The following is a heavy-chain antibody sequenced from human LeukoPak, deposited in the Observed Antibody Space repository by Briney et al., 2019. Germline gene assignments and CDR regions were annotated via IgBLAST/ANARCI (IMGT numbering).Heavy chain of an antibody. V-gene: IGHV4-34*01. J-gene: IGHJ6*03. CDR2: INHSGST. Sequence: PSETLSLTCAVYGGSFSGYYWSWIHQPPGKGLEWIGEINHSGSTNYNPSLKSRVTISVDTSKNQFSLKLSSVTAADTAVYYCARWNYDFWSGSDYYYYMDVWGKGTTVTVSS. D-gene: IGHD3-3*01. CDR1: GGSFSGYY. CDR3: ARWNYDFWSGSDYYYYMDV.